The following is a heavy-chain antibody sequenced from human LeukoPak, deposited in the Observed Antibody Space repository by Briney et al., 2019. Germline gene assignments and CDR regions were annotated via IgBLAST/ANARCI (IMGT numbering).Heavy chain of an antibody. V-gene: IGHV4-4*07. CDR2: IYTSGST. J-gene: IGHJ6*03. D-gene: IGHD6-13*01. CDR1: GGSISSYY. Sequence: SETLSLTCTVSGGSISSYYWSWIRQPAGKGLEWIGRIYTSGSTNYNPSLKSRVTMSVDTSKNQFSLKLSSVTAADTAVYYCARDGDGVIHPRAAAGIMDVWGKGTTVTVSS. CDR3: ARDGDGVIHPRAAAGIMDV.